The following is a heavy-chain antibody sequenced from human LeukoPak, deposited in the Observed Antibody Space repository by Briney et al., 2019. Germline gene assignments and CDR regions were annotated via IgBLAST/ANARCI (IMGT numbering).Heavy chain of an antibody. D-gene: IGHD3-10*01. J-gene: IGHJ3*02. Sequence: GGSLRLSCAASGFTFSSYSMNWVRHAPGKGVEGVSYISRSSSTIYYADSVKGRFTISRDNAKNSLYLQMNSLRDEDRAVYFWARDESGRFGELFSADVFDIWGQGTMVSVSS. CDR3: ARDESGRFGELFSADVFDI. V-gene: IGHV3-48*02. CDR1: GFTFSSYS. CDR2: ISRSSSTI.